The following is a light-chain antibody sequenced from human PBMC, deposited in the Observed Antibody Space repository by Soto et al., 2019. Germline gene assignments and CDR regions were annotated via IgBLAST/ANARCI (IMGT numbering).Light chain of an antibody. V-gene: IGKV3-15*01. CDR2: GAS. Sequence: EIVMTQSPATLSVSPGERATLSCRASQSVSSNLAWYQQKPGQAPRLLIYGASTRATGIPARFSGSGSGTEFTLTISSLQPDDFATYYCQHYNSNWTFGQGTKVDIK. CDR3: QHYNSNWT. CDR1: QSVSSN. J-gene: IGKJ1*01.